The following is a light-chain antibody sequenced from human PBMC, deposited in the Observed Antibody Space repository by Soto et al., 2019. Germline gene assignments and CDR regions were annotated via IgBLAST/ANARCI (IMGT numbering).Light chain of an antibody. CDR1: QGISSW. CDR3: QQYYSYLWT. V-gene: IGKV1-12*02. CDR2: AAS. J-gene: IGKJ1*01. Sequence: DIQMTQSPSSVSASVGDGVTITCRASQGISSWLAWYQQKPGKAPKLLIYAASTLQSGVPSRFSGSGSGTDFTLTISCLQSEDFATYYCQQYYSYLWTFGQGTKVDIK.